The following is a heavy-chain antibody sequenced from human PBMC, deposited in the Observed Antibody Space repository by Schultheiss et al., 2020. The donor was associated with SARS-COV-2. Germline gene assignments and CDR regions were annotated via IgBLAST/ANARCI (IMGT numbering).Heavy chain of an antibody. D-gene: IGHD2-8*02. CDR2: ISSSSSYI. Sequence: GESLKISCAASGFTFSNYYMNWVRQAPGKGLEWVSSISSSSSYIYYADSVKGRFTISKDNTKNSLYLQMNSLRAEDTAVYYCATQRYCPGGVCLWGNDYWGQGTLVTVSS. CDR3: ATQRYCPGGVCLWGNDY. CDR1: GFTFSNYY. J-gene: IGHJ4*02. V-gene: IGHV3-21*01.